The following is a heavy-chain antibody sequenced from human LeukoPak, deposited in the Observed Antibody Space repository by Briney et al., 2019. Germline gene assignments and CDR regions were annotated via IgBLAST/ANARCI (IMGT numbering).Heavy chain of an antibody. D-gene: IGHD3-10*01. J-gene: IGHJ6*03. CDR2: INPNSGGT. CDR1: GYTFTGYY. Sequence: ASVKVSCKASGYTFTGYYMHWVRQAPGPGLEWMGWINPNSGGTDYTQKFQGRVTMTRDMSISTAYMDLTRLTSDDTAVYYCARFNGDFHYMDVWGKGTTVTVSS. V-gene: IGHV1-2*02. CDR3: ARFNGDFHYMDV.